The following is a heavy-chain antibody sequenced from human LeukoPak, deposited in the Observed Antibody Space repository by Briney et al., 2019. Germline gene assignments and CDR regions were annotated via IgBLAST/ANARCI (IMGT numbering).Heavy chain of an antibody. D-gene: IGHD6-13*01. CDR2: ISGSGGST. CDR3: AKGSVAAVVTFIDF. J-gene: IGHJ4*02. Sequence: PGGSLRLSCAASGFTFSGYAMNWVRQAPGKGLEWVSVISGSGGSTYYADSVKGRFTISRDNSKNTLFLQMNSLRAEDTAVYYCAKGSVAAVVTFIDFWGQGTLVTVSS. V-gene: IGHV3-23*01. CDR1: GFTFSGYA.